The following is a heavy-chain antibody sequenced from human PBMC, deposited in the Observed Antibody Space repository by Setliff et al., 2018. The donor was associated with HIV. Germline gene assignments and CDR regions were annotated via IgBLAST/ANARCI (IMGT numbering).Heavy chain of an antibody. Sequence: PSETLSLTCTVSGGSISSYYWSWIRQPPGKGLEWIGYIYYSGSTNYNPSLKSRVTISVDTSKNQFSLKLSSVTAADTAVYYCASLLGYCSGGSCYSGWFDPWGQGTLVTGSS. CDR3: ASLLGYCSGGSCYSGWFDP. CDR2: IYYSGST. CDR1: GGSISSYY. J-gene: IGHJ5*02. V-gene: IGHV4-59*01. D-gene: IGHD2-15*01.